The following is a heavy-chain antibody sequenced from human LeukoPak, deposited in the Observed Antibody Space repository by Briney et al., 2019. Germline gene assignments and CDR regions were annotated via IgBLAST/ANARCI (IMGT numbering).Heavy chain of an antibody. D-gene: IGHD1-26*01. CDR3: TRGPWEVKY. J-gene: IGHJ4*02. V-gene: IGHV3-49*04. Sequence: GGSLRLSCTGSGFTFGDYAMSWVRQAPGKGLEWVGFIRSKAYGGTTEYAASVKGRFTISRDDSKSIAYLQMNSLKTEDTAVYYCTRGPWEVKYWGQGTLVTVSA. CDR1: GFTFGDYA. CDR2: IRSKAYGGTT.